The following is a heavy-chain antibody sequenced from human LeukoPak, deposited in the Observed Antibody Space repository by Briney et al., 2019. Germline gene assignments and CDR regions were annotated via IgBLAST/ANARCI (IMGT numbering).Heavy chain of an antibody. CDR1: GSSISSYY. CDR3: ARDYDILTGYGDAFDV. Sequence: SSETLSLTCTVSGSSISSYYFSWLRQPPGKGLEWIGYISYSGSSNYNPSLKSRVTISVDTSKSQFSLKLRSVTAADTAVYYCARDYDILTGYGDAFDVWGQGTKVTVSS. V-gene: IGHV4-59*01. J-gene: IGHJ3*01. D-gene: IGHD3-9*01. CDR2: ISYSGSS.